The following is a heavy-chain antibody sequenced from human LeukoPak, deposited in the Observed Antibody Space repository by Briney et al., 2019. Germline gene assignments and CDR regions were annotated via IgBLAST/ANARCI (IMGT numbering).Heavy chain of an antibody. J-gene: IGHJ4*02. CDR1: GFTFSSYA. CDR3: ATLPSYDSSGF. CDR2: ICGNDGRT. V-gene: IGHV3-23*01. Sequence: GGSLRLSCAASGFTFSSYALNWVRQAPGKGLEWVSAICGNDGRTYYADSVKGRFTISRDNSKNMLYLQMNTLRADDTAVYYCATLPSYDSSGFWGQGTLVTVSS. D-gene: IGHD3-22*01.